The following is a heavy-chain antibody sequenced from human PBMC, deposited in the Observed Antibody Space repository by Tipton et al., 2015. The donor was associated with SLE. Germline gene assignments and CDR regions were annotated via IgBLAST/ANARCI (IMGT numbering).Heavy chain of an antibody. D-gene: IGHD2-15*01. CDR1: GYTFTGYY. CDR2: ISAYNGNT. CDR3: ATDGIVVVTSAMTYHFYLGMDD. Sequence: SGPEVKKPGASVKVSCKTSGYTFTGYYIHWVRQAPGQGLEWMGWISAYNGNTNYAQKLQGRVTMTTDTSTSTAYMELRSLRSEDTAVYYCATDGIVVVTSAMTYHFYLGMDDWGQGTTVTVSS. J-gene: IGHJ6*02. V-gene: IGHV1-18*04.